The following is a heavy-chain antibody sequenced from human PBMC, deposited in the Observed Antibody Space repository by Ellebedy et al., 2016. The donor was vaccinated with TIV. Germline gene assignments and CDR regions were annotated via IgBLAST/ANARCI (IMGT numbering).Heavy chain of an antibody. CDR3: ASIYGDYPRGDF. D-gene: IGHD4-17*01. CDR2: INSDGSST. Sequence: GESLKISCAASGFTFSSYWMHWVRQAPGKGLVWVSRINSDGSSTSYADSVKGRFTISRDNAKNSLYLQMNSLRAEDTAVYYCASIYGDYPRGDFWGQGTLVTVSS. J-gene: IGHJ4*02. V-gene: IGHV3-74*01. CDR1: GFTFSSYW.